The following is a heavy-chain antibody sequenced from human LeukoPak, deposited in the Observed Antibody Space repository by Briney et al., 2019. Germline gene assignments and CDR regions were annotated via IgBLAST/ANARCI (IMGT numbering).Heavy chain of an antibody. CDR1: GGTFSSYA. V-gene: IGHV1-69*05. CDR3: ARGRYDFWSGYYDETYYFDY. D-gene: IGHD3-3*01. Sequence: SVKVSCKASGGTFSSYAISWVRQAPGQGLEWMGRIIPIFGTANYAQKFQGRVTITTDESTSTAYMELSSLRSEDTAVYYCARGRYDFWSGYYDETYYFDYWGQGTLVTVSS. J-gene: IGHJ4*02. CDR2: IIPIFGTA.